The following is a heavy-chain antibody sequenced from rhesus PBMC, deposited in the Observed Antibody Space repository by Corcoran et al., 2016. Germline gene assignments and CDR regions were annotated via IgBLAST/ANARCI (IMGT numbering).Heavy chain of an antibody. V-gene: IGHV3S25*01. CDR1: GFTVSSYW. D-gene: IGHD6-31*01. CDR3: AKAQSGYSSGWFNYYGLDS. CDR2: INSGGGST. Sequence: EVQLVESGGGLAKPGGSVRLSCAASGFTVSSYWMNWVRQAPGTGLEGVSAINSGGGSTYYAYSVKGRFTISRDNSKNTLSLQMNSLRAEDTAVYYCAKAQSGYSSGWFNYYGLDSWGQGVVVTVSS. J-gene: IGHJ6*01.